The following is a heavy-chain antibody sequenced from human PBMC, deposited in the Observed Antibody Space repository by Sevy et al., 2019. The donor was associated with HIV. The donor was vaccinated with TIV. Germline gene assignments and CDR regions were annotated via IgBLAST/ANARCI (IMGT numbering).Heavy chain of an antibody. D-gene: IGHD6-6*01. V-gene: IGHV3-53*01. CDR3: TKGGRGSSGPVH. J-gene: IGHJ4*02. CDR1: GFIVSSYY. Sequence: GGSLRLSCAASGFIVSSYYMSWVRQAPGKGLEWVSVIYSDGNTYYADSVKGRFTISRDNPKNTLYLQMNRLRSGDTAAYYCTKGGRGSSGPVHWGRGTLVTSSS. CDR2: IYSDGNT.